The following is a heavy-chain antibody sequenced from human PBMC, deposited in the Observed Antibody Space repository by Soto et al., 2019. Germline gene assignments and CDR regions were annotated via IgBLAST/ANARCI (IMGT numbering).Heavy chain of an antibody. V-gene: IGHV3-49*04. CDR1: GFAFVDHG. CDR3: TRAALWCSGSSCYSADS. CDR2: IRSLRYGATA. J-gene: IGHJ4*02. D-gene: IGHD2-15*01. Sequence: GGSLRLSCTTSGFAFVDHGMSWVRQSPGKGLEWLGFIRSLRYGATAEYAASVKCRFSVSRDDSKSIAYLQMNNLQTEDTGVYYCTRAALWCSGSSCYSADSWGRGTLVTVSS.